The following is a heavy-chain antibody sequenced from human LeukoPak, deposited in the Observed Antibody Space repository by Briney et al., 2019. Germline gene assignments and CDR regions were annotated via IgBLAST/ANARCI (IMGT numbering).Heavy chain of an antibody. Sequence: PGGSLRLSCAASGFTFSSYSMNWVRQAPGKGLEWISYISRSGGTIYYADSVKGRFTISTDNAKNSLYLQMNSLRAEDTAVYYCARQGGASWLNWLDPWGQGTLVTVSS. D-gene: IGHD2-2*01. J-gene: IGHJ5*02. CDR2: ISRSGGTI. CDR1: GFTFSSYS. V-gene: IGHV3-48*04. CDR3: ARQGGASWLNWLDP.